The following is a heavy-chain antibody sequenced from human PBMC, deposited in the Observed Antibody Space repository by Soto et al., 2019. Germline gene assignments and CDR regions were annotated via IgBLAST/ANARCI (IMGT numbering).Heavy chain of an antibody. Sequence: QVQLVQSGAEVKKPGSSVKVSCQASGGTFSSYAINWERQAPGQGLEWMGGIIPVFGTTHYPQRFQGRVTITAEKSTGTAYLELSSLRSEDTAVYYCAKVGWESSGWSPSNLDVWGQGTTVTVSS. CDR2: IIPVFGTT. CDR1: GGTFSSYA. D-gene: IGHD6-19*01. J-gene: IGHJ6*02. CDR3: AKVGWESSGWSPSNLDV. V-gene: IGHV1-69*06.